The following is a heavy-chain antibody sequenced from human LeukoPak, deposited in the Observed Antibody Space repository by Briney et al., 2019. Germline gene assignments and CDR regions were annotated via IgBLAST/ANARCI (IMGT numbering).Heavy chain of an antibody. V-gene: IGHV1-3*03. D-gene: IGHD1-7*01. Sequence: GASVKVSCKASGYTFTSYAMHWVRQAPGQRLEWMGWFNAGNGNTKYSQEFQGRVTITRDTSASTAYMELSSLRSEDMAVYYCARSPMLELHWFDPWGQGTLVTVSS. J-gene: IGHJ5*02. CDR3: ARSPMLELHWFDP. CDR1: GYTFTSYA. CDR2: FNAGNGNT.